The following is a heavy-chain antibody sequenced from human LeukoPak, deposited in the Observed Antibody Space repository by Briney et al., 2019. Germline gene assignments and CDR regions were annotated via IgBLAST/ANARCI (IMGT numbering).Heavy chain of an antibody. Sequence: GGSLRLSCAASGFNFSSSGMHWVRQAPGRGLEWLTVISFEGSNKYYADSVEGRFTISRDNSKNTLYLHMNTLRTEDTAVYYCARPKWGLHYFENWGQGTLVTVSS. CDR1: GFNFSSSG. V-gene: IGHV3-30-3*01. D-gene: IGHD2-8*01. CDR3: ARPKWGLHYFEN. J-gene: IGHJ4*02. CDR2: ISFEGSNK.